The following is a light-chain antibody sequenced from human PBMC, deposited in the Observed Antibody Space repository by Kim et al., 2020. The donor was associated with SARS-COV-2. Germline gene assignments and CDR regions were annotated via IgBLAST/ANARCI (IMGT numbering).Light chain of an antibody. J-gene: IGKJ2*01. CDR1: QSVSSSY. CDR3: QQYGSSRDT. CDR2: GAS. V-gene: IGKV3-20*01. Sequence: WSPGERATLSCRASQSVSSSYLAWYQQKPGQAPRLLIYGASSRATGIPDRFSGSGSGTDFTLTISRLEPEDFAVYYCQQYGSSRDTFGQGTKLEI.